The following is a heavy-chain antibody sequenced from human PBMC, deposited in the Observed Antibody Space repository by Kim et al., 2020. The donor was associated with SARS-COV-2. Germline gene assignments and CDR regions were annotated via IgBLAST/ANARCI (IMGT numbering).Heavy chain of an antibody. CDR3: ARGREFRDSSSWYSIYYYYCGMDV. CDR1: GYTFTSYD. CDR2: MNPNSGNT. Sequence: ASVKVSCKASGYTFTSYDINWVRQATGQGLEWMGWMNPNSGNTGYAQKFQGRVTMTRNTSISTAYMELSSLRSEDTAVYYCARGREFRDSSSWYSIYYYYCGMDVWGQGTTVTVSS. J-gene: IGHJ6*02. D-gene: IGHD6-13*01. V-gene: IGHV1-8*01.